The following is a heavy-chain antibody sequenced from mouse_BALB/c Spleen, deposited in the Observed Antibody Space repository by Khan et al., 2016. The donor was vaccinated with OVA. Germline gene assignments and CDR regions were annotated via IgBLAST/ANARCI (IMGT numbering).Heavy chain of an antibody. CDR1: GDSITSGY. CDR3: ARSTYRYAFVY. J-gene: IGHJ3*01. V-gene: IGHV3-8*02. Sequence: EVQLQESGPSLVKPSQTLSLTCSVTGDSITSGYWNWIRKFPGNKLEYMGYIIYTGYTYYNPSLQSRISITRHRSKNRYYQKLNSVTDEDTATYYCARSTYRYAFVYWGQGTLVTVSA. CDR2: IIYTGYT. D-gene: IGHD2-12*01.